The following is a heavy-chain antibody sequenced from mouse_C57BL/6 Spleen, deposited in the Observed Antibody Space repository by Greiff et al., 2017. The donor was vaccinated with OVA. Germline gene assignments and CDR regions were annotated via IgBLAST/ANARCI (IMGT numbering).Heavy chain of an antibody. D-gene: IGHD1-1*01. Sequence: EVHLVESGGGLVKPGGSLKLSCAASGFTFSSYAMSWVRQTPEKRLEWVATISDGGSYTYYPDNVKGRFTISRDNAKNNLYLQMSHLKSEDTAMYYCARDPLFITTAAMDYWGQGTSVTVSS. J-gene: IGHJ4*01. CDR1: GFTFSSYA. CDR3: ARDPLFITTAAMDY. CDR2: ISDGGSYT. V-gene: IGHV5-4*01.